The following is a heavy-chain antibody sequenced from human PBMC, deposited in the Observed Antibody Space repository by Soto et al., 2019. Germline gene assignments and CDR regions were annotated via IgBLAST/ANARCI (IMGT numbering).Heavy chain of an antibody. D-gene: IGHD5-18*01. CDR3: ARVYFLYGYKGSFDY. CDR1: GFTFSSYG. J-gene: IGHJ4*02. CDR2: IWYDGSNK. V-gene: IGHV3-33*01. Sequence: GGSLRLSCAASGFTFSSYGMHWVRQAPGKGLEWVAVIWYDGSNKYYADSVKGRFTISRDNSKNTLYLQMNSLRAEDTAVYYCARVYFLYGYKGSFDYWGQGTLVTVSS.